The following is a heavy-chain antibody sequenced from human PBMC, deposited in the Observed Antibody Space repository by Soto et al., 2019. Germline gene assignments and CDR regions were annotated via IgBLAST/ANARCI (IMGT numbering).Heavy chain of an antibody. CDR3: ARGLDYDSSGYYLDF. CDR1: GFTFSTYG. Sequence: WGSLRLSCAASGFTFSTYGMHWVRQAPGKGLEWVAFIQYHGINKDYADSVKGRFTISRDNSRNTLYLQMNSLRAEDTAVYYCARGLDYDSSGYYLDFWGQGALVTVSS. CDR2: IQYHGINK. V-gene: IGHV3-30*02. D-gene: IGHD3-22*01. J-gene: IGHJ4*02.